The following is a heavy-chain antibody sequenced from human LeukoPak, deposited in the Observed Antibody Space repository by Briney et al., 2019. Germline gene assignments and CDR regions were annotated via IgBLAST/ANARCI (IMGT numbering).Heavy chain of an antibody. V-gene: IGHV3-30*18. J-gene: IGHJ4*02. CDR1: GFTFSTYD. CDR2: ISYDGSNK. D-gene: IGHD2-2*01. CDR3: AKVMGSSTSEGVFDY. Sequence: GGSLRLSCSASGFTFSTYDMNWVRQAPGKGLEWVAVISYDGSNKYYADSVKGRFTISRDNSKNTLYLQMNSLRAEDTAVYYCAKVMGSSTSEGVFDYWGQGTLVTVSS.